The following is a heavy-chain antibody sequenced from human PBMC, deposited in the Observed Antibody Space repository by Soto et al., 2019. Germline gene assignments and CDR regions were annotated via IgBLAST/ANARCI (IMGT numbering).Heavy chain of an antibody. CDR2: IIPIFGTA. J-gene: IGHJ6*02. V-gene: IGHV1-69*13. CDR1: GGTFSSYA. Sequence: SVKVSCKASGGTFSSYAISWVRQAPGQGLEWMGGIIPIFGTANYAQKFQGRVTITADESTSAAYMELSSLRSEDTAVYYCARDFVYCSSTSCYPPGYGMDVWGQGTTVTVSS. D-gene: IGHD2-2*01. CDR3: ARDFVYCSSTSCYPPGYGMDV.